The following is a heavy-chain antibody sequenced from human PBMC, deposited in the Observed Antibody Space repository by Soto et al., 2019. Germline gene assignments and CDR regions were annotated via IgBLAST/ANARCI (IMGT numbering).Heavy chain of an antibody. CDR3: AGAHGDYVGGDYYYGMDV. V-gene: IGHV1-69*01. J-gene: IGHJ6*02. CDR2: IIPIFGTA. CDR1: GGTFSSYA. D-gene: IGHD4-17*01. Sequence: QVQLVKSGAEVKKPGSSVKVSCKASGGTFSSYAISWVRQSPGQGLEWMGGIIPIFGTANYAQKFQGRVTITADESTSTAYMELSSLRSEDTAVYYCAGAHGDYVGGDYYYGMDVWGQGTTVTVSS.